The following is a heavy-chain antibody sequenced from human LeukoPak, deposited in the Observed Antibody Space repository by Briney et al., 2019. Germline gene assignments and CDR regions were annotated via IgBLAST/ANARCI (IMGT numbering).Heavy chain of an antibody. CDR2: ISWNSGSI. J-gene: IGHJ4*02. V-gene: IGHV3-9*01. D-gene: IGHD3-3*01. Sequence: GGSLRLSCAASGFTFDDYAMHWVRQAPGKGLEWVSGISWNSGSIGYADSVKGRFTISRDNAKNSLYLQMNSLRAEDTALYYCARTYDFRSGRYFDYWGQGTLVTVSS. CDR3: ARTYDFRSGRYFDY. CDR1: GFTFDDYA.